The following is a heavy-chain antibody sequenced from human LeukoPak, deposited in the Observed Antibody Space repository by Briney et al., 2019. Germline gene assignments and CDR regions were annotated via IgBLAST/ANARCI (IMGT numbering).Heavy chain of an antibody. V-gene: IGHV4-59*08. Sequence: PSETLSLTCTVSGESITSYYWTWIRQPPGKGLEWIGYISYSGGTHYNPSLKSRVTISRDTSKNQYSLNLKSVTAADAAVYYCASNMVRGIIKINYYYMDVWGKGTTVTVSS. CDR3: ASNMVRGIIKINYYYMDV. CDR1: GESITSYY. D-gene: IGHD3-10*01. J-gene: IGHJ6*03. CDR2: ISYSGGT.